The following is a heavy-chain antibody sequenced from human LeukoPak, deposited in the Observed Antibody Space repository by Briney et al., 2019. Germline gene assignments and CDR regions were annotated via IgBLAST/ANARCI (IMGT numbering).Heavy chain of an antibody. CDR2: ISSSSSTI. D-gene: IGHD4-17*01. J-gene: IGHJ4*02. Sequence: GGSLRLSCAASGFTFSTYSMNWVRQAPGKGLEWVSYISSSSSTIYYADSVKGRFTISRDNAKNSLYLQMNSLRDENTAVYYCASLRFYGDYADYWGQGTLVTVSS. V-gene: IGHV3-48*02. CDR3: ASLRFYGDYADY. CDR1: GFTFSTYS.